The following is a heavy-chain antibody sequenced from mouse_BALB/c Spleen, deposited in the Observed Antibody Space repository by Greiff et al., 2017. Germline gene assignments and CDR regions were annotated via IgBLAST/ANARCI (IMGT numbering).Heavy chain of an antibody. V-gene: IGHV5-17*02. Sequence: EVQRVVSGGGLVQPGGSRKLSCAASGFTFSSFGMHWVRQAPEKGLEWVAYISSGSSTIYYADTVKGRFTISRDNPKNTLFLQVTRLRSEDTAMYYCARSDWDYWGQGTSVTVSS. J-gene: IGHJ4*01. D-gene: IGHD2-13*01. CDR1: GFTFSSFG. CDR3: ARSDWDY. CDR2: ISSGSSTI.